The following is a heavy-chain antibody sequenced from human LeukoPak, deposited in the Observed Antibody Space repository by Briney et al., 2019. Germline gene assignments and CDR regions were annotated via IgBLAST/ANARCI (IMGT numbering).Heavy chain of an antibody. CDR2: ISPNSGCT. CDR3: ASSNIATRGGDNWFDP. V-gene: IGHV1-2*02. Sequence: ASLKVSFKASVYTLTDYYMHSVRQAIGQALEWMGGISPNSGCTNYGQNFKGKVTMARDTSVSTASMELGSLRSDDTAVYYCASSNIATRGGDNWFDPWGQGTLVTVSS. CDR1: VYTLTDYY. J-gene: IGHJ5*02. D-gene: IGHD6-6*01.